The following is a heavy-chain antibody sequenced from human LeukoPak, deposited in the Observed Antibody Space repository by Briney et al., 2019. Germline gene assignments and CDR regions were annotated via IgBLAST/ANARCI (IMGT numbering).Heavy chain of an antibody. V-gene: IGHV3-23*01. CDR3: AKEGHSSSWYLVTSEYFQH. CDR2: ISGSGGST. Sequence: PGGSLRLSCAASGFTFSSYAMSWVRQAPGKGLEWVSAISGSGGSTYYADSVKGRFTTSRDNSKNTLYLQMNSLRAEDTAVYYCAKEGHSSSWYLVTSEYFQHWGQGTLVTVSS. CDR1: GFTFSSYA. J-gene: IGHJ1*01. D-gene: IGHD6-13*01.